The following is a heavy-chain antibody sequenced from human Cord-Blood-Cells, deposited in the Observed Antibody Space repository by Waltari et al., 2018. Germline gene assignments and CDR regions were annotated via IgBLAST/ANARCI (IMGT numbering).Heavy chain of an antibody. V-gene: IGHV4-34*01. Sequence: QLQLQQWGAGLLKPSETLSLTCAVYAGSFSRSYWSRIRQPPGKGLEWIGEINHSGSTNYNPSLKRRVTISVDTSKNQFSLKLSSVTAADTAVYYCATGSSWPKKGFDYWGQGTMVTVSS. CDR3: ATGSSWPKKGFDY. CDR1: AGSFSRSY. CDR2: INHSGST. J-gene: IGHJ4*02. D-gene: IGHD6-13*01.